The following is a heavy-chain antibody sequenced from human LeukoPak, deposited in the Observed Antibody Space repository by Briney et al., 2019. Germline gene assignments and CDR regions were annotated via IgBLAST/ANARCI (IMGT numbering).Heavy chain of an antibody. CDR2: ISGSGDST. V-gene: IGHV3-23*01. CDR3: AKDKYEYTSSSFDY. D-gene: IGHD6-6*01. CDR1: GFTSKSHA. Sequence: GGSLRPSSAVSGFTSKSHAIRTVRQAPGKGLEWVSTISGSGDSTYYADSVKGRFTISRDNSKNTLYLQMNSLRADDTAVYYCAKDKYEYTSSSFDYLGQGTLVTVSS. J-gene: IGHJ4*02.